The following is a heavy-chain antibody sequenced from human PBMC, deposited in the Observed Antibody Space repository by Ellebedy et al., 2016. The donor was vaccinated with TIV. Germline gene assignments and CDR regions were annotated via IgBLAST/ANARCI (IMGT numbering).Heavy chain of an antibody. V-gene: IGHV1-46*01. CDR3: ARDGEKVGMPKNYFDP. J-gene: IGHJ5*02. CDR1: GYTFTSYY. CDR2: INPSGGST. D-gene: IGHD3-22*01. Sequence: ASVKVSXKASGYTFTSYYMHWVRQAPGQGLEWMGIINPSGGSTSYAQKFQGRVTMTRDTSTSTVYMELRSLRSEDTAVYYCARDGEKVGMPKNYFDPWGQGTLVTVSS.